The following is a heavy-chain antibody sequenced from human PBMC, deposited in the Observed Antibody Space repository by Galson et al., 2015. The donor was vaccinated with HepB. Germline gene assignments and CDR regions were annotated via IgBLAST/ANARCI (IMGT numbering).Heavy chain of an antibody. D-gene: IGHD4-17*01. CDR3: ARDEHYGDYPYYYYMDV. CDR1: GFTFSSYG. V-gene: IGHV3-33*01. Sequence: SLRLSCAASGFTFSSYGMHWVRQAPGKGLEWVAVIWYDGSNKYYADSVKGRFTISRDNSKNTLYLQMNSLRAEDTAVYYCARDEHYGDYPYYYYMDVWGKGTTVTVSS. J-gene: IGHJ6*03. CDR2: IWYDGSNK.